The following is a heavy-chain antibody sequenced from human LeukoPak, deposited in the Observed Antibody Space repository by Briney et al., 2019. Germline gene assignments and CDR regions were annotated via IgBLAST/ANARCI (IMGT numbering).Heavy chain of an antibody. CDR3: ARHRLGAVADY. V-gene: IGHV4-59*01. CDR2: IYYSGST. D-gene: IGHD6-19*01. J-gene: IGHJ4*02. CDR1: GGSISSYY. Sequence: PSETLSLTCTVTGGSISSYYWSWIRQPPGKGLEWIGYIYYSGSTNYNPSLKSRVTISVDTSKNQFSLKLSSVTAADTAVYYCARHRLGAVADYWGQGTLVTVSS.